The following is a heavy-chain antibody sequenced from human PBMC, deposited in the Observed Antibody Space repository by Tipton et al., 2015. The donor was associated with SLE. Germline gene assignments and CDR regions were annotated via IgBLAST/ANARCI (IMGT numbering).Heavy chain of an antibody. CDR1: GGSISSHY. D-gene: IGHD7-27*01. V-gene: IGHV4-59*11. Sequence: TLSLTCTVSGGSISSHYWSWIRPPPGKGLEWIGYIYYSGSTNYNPSLKSRVTISVDTSKNQFSLKLSSVTAADTAVYYCARGPMGILDYWGQGTLVTVSS. CDR3: ARGPMGILDY. CDR2: IYYSGST. J-gene: IGHJ4*02.